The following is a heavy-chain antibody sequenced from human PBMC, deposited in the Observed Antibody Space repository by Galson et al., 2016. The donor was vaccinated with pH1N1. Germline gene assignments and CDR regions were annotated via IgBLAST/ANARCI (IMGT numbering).Heavy chain of an antibody. CDR3: ARGRRIFGVIVLNWFDS. Sequence: ETLSLTCGVHSESFIGYFWTWIRQPPEKGLEWIGEINHSGTTNYNPSLKSRITMSVDTSKKQFSLKMSSVTAADTAIYYCARGRRIFGVIVLNWFDSWGQGTLVTVSS. V-gene: IGHV4-34*01. CDR1: SESFIGYF. D-gene: IGHD3-3*01. CDR2: INHSGTT. J-gene: IGHJ5*01.